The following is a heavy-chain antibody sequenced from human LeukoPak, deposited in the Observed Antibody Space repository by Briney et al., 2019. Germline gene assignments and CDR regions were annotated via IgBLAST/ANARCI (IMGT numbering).Heavy chain of an antibody. D-gene: IGHD5-24*01. CDR2: VIPSGGST. Sequence: GASVKVSCKASGYTFTSYYMHWVRQAPGQGLEWMGIVIPSGGSTTYAQKFQGRVSLTRDTSTSTVYLELSSLRSEDTAVYYCARGGDGYNFPSDYWGQGTLVTVSS. CDR1: GYTFTSYY. J-gene: IGHJ4*02. CDR3: ARGGDGYNFPSDY. V-gene: IGHV1-46*01.